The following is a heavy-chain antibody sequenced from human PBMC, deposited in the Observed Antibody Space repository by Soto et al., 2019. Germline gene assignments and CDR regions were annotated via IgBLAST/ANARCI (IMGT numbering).Heavy chain of an antibody. J-gene: IGHJ4*02. CDR1: VFTFRSYS. CDR3: ARDRLDSSAHLDY. V-gene: IGHV3-21*01. Sequence: GALRLSCAAPVFTFRSYSMDWVRQAPGKGLEWVSSISSSSSYIYYADSVKGRFTISRDNAKNSLYLQMNSLRAEDTAVYYCARDRLDSSAHLDYWGQGTLVTVSS. D-gene: IGHD6-25*01. CDR2: ISSSSSYI.